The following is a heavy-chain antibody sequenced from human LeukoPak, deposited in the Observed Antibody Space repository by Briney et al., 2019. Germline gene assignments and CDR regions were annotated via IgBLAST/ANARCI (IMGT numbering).Heavy chain of an antibody. CDR2: INHSGST. CDR3: AREVGVTSWSYYYMDV. V-gene: IGHV4-34*01. CDR1: GFTFSSYA. Sequence: GSLRLSCAASGFTFSSYAMSWIRQPPGKWLEWIGEINHSGSTNYNPSLKSRVTISVDTSKNQFSLKLSSVTAADTAVYYCAREVGVTSWSYYYMDVWGKGTTVTVSS. J-gene: IGHJ6*03. D-gene: IGHD2-2*01.